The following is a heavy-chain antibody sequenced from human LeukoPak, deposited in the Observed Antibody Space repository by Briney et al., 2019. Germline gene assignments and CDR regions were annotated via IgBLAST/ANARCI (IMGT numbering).Heavy chain of an antibody. Sequence: GGTLRLSCAASGFTFSSDGMSWVRQAPGKGLEWVASISGIGGSTYYADSVKGRFTISRDNSKNTLYLQRNSLRPENTAVYSCAKAPRIAAPGKDFAYWGQGTLVTVSS. D-gene: IGHD6-13*01. V-gene: IGHV3-23*01. CDR2: ISGIGGST. CDR3: AKAPRIAAPGKDFAY. CDR1: GFTFSSDG. J-gene: IGHJ4*02.